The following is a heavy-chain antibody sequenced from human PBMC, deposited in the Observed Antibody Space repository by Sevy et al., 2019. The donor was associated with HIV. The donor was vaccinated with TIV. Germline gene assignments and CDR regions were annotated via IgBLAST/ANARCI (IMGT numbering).Heavy chain of an antibody. CDR3: ARDHTSRDFWSGSDFDY. CDR2: ISAYNGNT. V-gene: IGHV1-18*04. CDR1: GYTFTSYG. Sequence: ASVKVSCKASGYTFTSYGISWVRQAPGQGLEWMGWISAYNGNTNYARKLQGRVTMTTDTSTSTAYMELGSLGSDDTAVYYCARDHTSRDFWSGSDFDYWGQGTLVTVSS. J-gene: IGHJ4*02. D-gene: IGHD3-3*01.